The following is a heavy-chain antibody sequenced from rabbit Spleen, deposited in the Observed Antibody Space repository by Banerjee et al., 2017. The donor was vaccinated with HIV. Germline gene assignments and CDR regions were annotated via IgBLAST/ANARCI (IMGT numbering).Heavy chain of an antibody. CDR3: ARDTGSSFSPYGMDL. D-gene: IGHD8-1*01. Sequence: QEQVEESGGDLVKPEGSLTLTCTASGFSFSYGYVMCWVRQAPGKGLEWIACIDIGSRDFTYYASWAKGRFTISKTSSTTVTLQMTSLTVADTATYFCARDTGSSFSPYGMDLWGQGTLVTV. J-gene: IGHJ6*01. CDR2: IDIGSRDFT. CDR1: GFSFSYGYV. V-gene: IGHV1S45*01.